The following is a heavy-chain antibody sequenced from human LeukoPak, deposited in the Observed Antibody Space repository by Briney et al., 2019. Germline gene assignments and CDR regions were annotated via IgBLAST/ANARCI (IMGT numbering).Heavy chain of an antibody. Sequence: SETVSLTCAVYGGSFSGYYWSWIRQPPGKGLEWIGEINHSGSTNYNPSLKSRVTISVDTSKNQFSLKLSSVTAADTAVYYCARGRVEIVVVPAAGWFDPWGQGTLVTVSS. V-gene: IGHV4-34*01. CDR2: INHSGST. D-gene: IGHD2-2*03. CDR3: ARGRVEIVVVPAAGWFDP. J-gene: IGHJ5*02. CDR1: GGSFSGYY.